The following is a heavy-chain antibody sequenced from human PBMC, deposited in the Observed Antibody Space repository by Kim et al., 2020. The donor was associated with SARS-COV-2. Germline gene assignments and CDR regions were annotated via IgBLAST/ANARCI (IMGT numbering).Heavy chain of an antibody. V-gene: IGHV3-7*03. J-gene: IGHJ4*02. Sequence: HYVESGGGRFTISRDNAENSLYLQMNSLRAEDTAVYYCARDTWGVLDYWGQGTLVTVSS. CDR3: ARDTWGVLDY. D-gene: IGHD3-10*01.